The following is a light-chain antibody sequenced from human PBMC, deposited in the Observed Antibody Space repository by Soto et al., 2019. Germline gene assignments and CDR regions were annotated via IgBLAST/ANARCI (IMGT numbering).Light chain of an antibody. V-gene: IGKV3-20*01. CDR1: QSVSSNY. J-gene: IGKJ5*01. Sequence: EIVLTQSPGTLSLSPGERATLSCRGSQSVSSNYLVWYQQKPGQALRLLVYGASSRATGIPDRFSGSGSGTDFTLTISRLEPEDFAVYYCQQYGSSPITFGQGTRLEIK. CDR3: QQYGSSPIT. CDR2: GAS.